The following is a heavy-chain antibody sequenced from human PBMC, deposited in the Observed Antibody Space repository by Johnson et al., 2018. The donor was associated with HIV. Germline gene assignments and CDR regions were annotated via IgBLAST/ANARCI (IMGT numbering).Heavy chain of an antibody. Sequence: VQLVESGGGVVQPGRSLRLSCAASGFTFSSYAMHWVRQAPGKGLEYVSAISSNGGSTYYANSVKGRFTISRDNSKNTLYLQMGSLRAEDMAVYYCARIQYNFWSDPDAFDIWGQGTKVSVSS. CDR1: GFTFSSYA. V-gene: IGHV3-64*01. J-gene: IGHJ3*02. D-gene: IGHD3-3*01. CDR2: ISSNGGST. CDR3: ARIQYNFWSDPDAFDI.